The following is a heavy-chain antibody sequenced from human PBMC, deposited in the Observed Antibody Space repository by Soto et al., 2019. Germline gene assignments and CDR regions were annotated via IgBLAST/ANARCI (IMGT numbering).Heavy chain of an antibody. CDR3: ARDLRFVDLHYYFDS. Sequence: TGGSLSLSCQTSGFTFGDYYLSSLRQAPRRGLEWVSLISSTGTTIYYAVSVKGRFTISRDNVRSTLFLMMNNLRSEDTAVYYCARDLRFVDLHYYFDSWGQGTLVTVSS. D-gene: IGHD3-10*01. CDR1: GFTFGDYY. CDR2: ISSTGTTI. V-gene: IGHV3-11*01. J-gene: IGHJ4*02.